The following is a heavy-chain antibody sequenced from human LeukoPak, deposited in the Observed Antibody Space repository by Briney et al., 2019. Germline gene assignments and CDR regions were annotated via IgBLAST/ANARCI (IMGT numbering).Heavy chain of an antibody. CDR2: IYDSLNV. CDR3: ARFVSIRGGIHLNYFDS. Sequence: PSETLSLTCAVSGGSIDGRSYNWGWVRQPPGKGLEWIGSIYDSLNVYYNPSLKSRFTISIDMSNKEFSLNLNSATAADSAVYYCARFVSIRGGIHLNYFDSWGQGRLVTVSS. CDR1: GGSIDGRSYN. V-gene: IGHV4-39*01. D-gene: IGHD2-15*01. J-gene: IGHJ4*02.